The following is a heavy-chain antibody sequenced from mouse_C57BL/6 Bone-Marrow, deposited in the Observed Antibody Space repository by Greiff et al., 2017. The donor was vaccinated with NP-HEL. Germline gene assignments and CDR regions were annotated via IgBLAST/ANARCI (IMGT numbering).Heavy chain of an antibody. CDR1: GYTFTDYE. D-gene: IGHD2-5*01. Sequence: QVQLQQSGAELVRPGASVTLSCKASGYTFTDYEMHWVKQTPVHGLEWIGAIDPETGGTAYNQKFKGKAILTADKSSSTAYMELRSLTSEDSAVYYCTRSRLVTDYAMDYWGQGTSVTVSS. J-gene: IGHJ4*01. CDR3: TRSRLVTDYAMDY. CDR2: IDPETGGT. V-gene: IGHV1-15*01.